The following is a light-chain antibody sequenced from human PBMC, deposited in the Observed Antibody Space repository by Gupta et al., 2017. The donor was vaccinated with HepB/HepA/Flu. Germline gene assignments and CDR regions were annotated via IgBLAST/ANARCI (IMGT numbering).Light chain of an antibody. CDR1: SSYIGTNS. CDR2: GNN. Sequence: QSLLTQPPSASGTPGQRVTISCAGSSSYIGTNSVYCYQQFPGMPPKLLIYGNNQRPSGLPDLFSASKSGTSASLAISGLRSEDAADYYCAAWDDSLSGYIFGTGTKVTGL. V-gene: IGLV1-47*01. J-gene: IGLJ6*01. CDR3: AAWDDSLSGYI.